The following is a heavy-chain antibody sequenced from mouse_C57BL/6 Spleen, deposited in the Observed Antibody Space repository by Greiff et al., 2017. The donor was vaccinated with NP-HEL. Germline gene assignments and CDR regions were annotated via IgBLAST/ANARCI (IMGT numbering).Heavy chain of an antibody. CDR1: GYAFTNYL. Sequence: VQVVESGAELVRPGTSVKVSCKASGYAFTNYLIEWVKQRPGQGLEWIGVINPGSGGTNYNEKFKGKATLTADKSSSTAYMQLSSLTSEDSAVYFCARSAYYSNPFGYWGQGTSVTVSS. D-gene: IGHD2-5*01. V-gene: IGHV1-54*01. CDR2: INPGSGGT. CDR3: ARSAYYSNPFGY. J-gene: IGHJ4*01.